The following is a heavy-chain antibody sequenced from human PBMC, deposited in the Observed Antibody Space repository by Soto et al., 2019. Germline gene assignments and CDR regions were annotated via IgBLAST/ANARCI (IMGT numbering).Heavy chain of an antibody. J-gene: IGHJ5*01. CDR3: ARGRYCLTGRCFPNWFDS. Sequence: KPSETLSLTCSVSGDSISSVDYFWAWIRQPPGQALEYIGYIYKSATTYYNPSFESRVAISLDTSKSQFSLNVTSVTAADTAVYFCARGRYCLTGRCFPNWFDSWGQGTLGTVSS. D-gene: IGHD2-15*01. CDR2: IYKSATT. CDR1: GDSISSVDYF. V-gene: IGHV4-30-4*01.